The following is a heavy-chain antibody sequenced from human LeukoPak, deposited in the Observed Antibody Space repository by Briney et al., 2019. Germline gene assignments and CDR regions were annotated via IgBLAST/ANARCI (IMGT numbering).Heavy chain of an antibody. J-gene: IGHJ4*02. V-gene: IGHV1-8*01. Sequence: ASVKVSCKASGYTFTSYDINWVRQATGQGLEWMGWMNPNSGNTGYAQKFQGRVTMTRNTSISTAYMELSSLRSEDTAVYYCARGAPGNIVLMVYATKYYFDYWGQGTLVTVSS. CDR3: ARGAPGNIVLMVYATKYYFDY. CDR1: GYTFTSYD. CDR2: MNPNSGNT. D-gene: IGHD2-8*01.